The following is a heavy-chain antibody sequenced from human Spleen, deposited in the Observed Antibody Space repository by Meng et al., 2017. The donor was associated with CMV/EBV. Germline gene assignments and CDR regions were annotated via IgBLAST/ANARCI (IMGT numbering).Heavy chain of an antibody. CDR1: GFTFSNSW. Sequence: GGSLRLSCAASGFTFSNSWMSWVRQAPGKGLEWVASIKQDGSEKYYVDSVKGRFTISRDNARNSLYLQMSSLRAEDTAVYYCASGNYFDYWGQGTLVTVSS. J-gene: IGHJ4*02. CDR3: ASGNYFDY. V-gene: IGHV3-7*01. CDR2: IKQDGSEK. D-gene: IGHD1-1*01.